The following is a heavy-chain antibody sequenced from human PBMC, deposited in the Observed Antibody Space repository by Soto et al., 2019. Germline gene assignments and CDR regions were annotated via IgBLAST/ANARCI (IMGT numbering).Heavy chain of an antibody. D-gene: IGHD6-19*01. V-gene: IGHV1-18*01. CDR1: GYTFTSYG. CDR3: ARDDQWLDPYYFDY. Sequence: ASVKVSCKASGYTFTSYGISWVRQAPGQGLEWMGWISAYNGNTNYAQKLQGRVTMTTDTSTSTAYMELRSLRSDDTAVYYCARDDQWLDPYYFDYWGQGTLVTVSS. J-gene: IGHJ4*02. CDR2: ISAYNGNT.